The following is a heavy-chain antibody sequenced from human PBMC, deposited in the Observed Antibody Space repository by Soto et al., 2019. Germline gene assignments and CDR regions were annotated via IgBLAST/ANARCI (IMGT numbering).Heavy chain of an antibody. CDR2: IYHSGST. Sequence: SETLSLTCAVSGGSISSSNWWSWVRQPPGKGLEWIGEIYHSGSTNYNPSLKSRVTISVDKSKNQFSLKLSSVTAADTAVYYCARDRGSLRLAAAGTIDYWGQGTLVTVSS. CDR1: GGSISSSNW. D-gene: IGHD6-13*01. J-gene: IGHJ4*02. V-gene: IGHV4-4*02. CDR3: ARDRGSLRLAAAGTIDY.